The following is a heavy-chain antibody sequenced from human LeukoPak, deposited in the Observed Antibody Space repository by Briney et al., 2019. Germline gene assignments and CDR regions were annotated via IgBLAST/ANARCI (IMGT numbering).Heavy chain of an antibody. D-gene: IGHD5-18*01. J-gene: IGHJ4*02. Sequence: PGGSLRLSCAASGFTFSSYGMHWVRQAPGKGLEWVAFIRYDGSNKYYADSVKGRFTISRDNSKDTLYLQMNSLRAEDTAVYYCAKDDLSGYSYGHFDYWGQGTLVTVSS. CDR3: AKDDLSGYSYGHFDY. CDR2: IRYDGSNK. CDR1: GFTFSSYG. V-gene: IGHV3-30*02.